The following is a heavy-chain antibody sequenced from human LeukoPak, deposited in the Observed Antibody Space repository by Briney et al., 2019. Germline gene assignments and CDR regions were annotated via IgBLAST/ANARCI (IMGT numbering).Heavy chain of an antibody. CDR1: GYTFTSYD. V-gene: IGHV1-8*01. D-gene: IGHD3-9*01. J-gene: IGHJ4*02. CDR3: ARRPPSYSHVLRYFDWSSQYYIDY. CDR2: MNPNSGNT. Sequence: GASVKVSCKASGYTFTSYDINWVRQATGQGLEWMGWMNPNSGNTGYAQKFQGRVTMTRNTSISTAYMELSSLRSEDTAVYYCARRPPSYSHVLRYFDWSSQYYIDYWGQGTLVTVSS.